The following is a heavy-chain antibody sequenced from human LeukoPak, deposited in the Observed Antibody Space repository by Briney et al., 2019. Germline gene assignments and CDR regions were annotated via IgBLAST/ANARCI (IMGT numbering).Heavy chain of an antibody. CDR3: AKSPGGRHHN. V-gene: IGHV3-23*01. Sequence: GGSLRLSCAASAFIFSRYAMSWVRQSPGKGLEWVSGVNDRGGSTYYADSVKGRFTISRDNSKNTLYLQMNSLRAEDTAVYYCAKSPGGRHHNWGQGTLVTVSS. CDR2: VNDRGGST. J-gene: IGHJ4*02. CDR1: AFIFSRYA. D-gene: IGHD3-16*01.